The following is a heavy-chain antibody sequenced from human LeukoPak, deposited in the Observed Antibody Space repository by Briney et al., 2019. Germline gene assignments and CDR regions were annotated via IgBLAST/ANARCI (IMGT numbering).Heavy chain of an antibody. D-gene: IGHD7-27*01. CDR1: GGSISSSSYY. Sequence: PSETLSLTCTVSGGSISSSSYYWGWIRQPPGKGLEWIGSIYYSGSTYCNPSLKSRVTISVDTSKNQFSLKLSSVTAADTAVYYCARLPWGAWVNAFDIWGQGTMVTVSS. V-gene: IGHV4-39*07. J-gene: IGHJ3*02. CDR2: IYYSGST. CDR3: ARLPWGAWVNAFDI.